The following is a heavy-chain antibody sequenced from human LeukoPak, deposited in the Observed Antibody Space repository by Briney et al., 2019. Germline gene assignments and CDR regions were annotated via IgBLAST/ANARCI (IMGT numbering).Heavy chain of an antibody. D-gene: IGHD2-21*01. CDR3: ARVPGRRYLQHIFDS. CDR2: INHRGTT. J-gene: IGHJ4*02. Sequence: SETLSLTCVVFGGXLSDDYCSWIRQPPGKGQEWIGEINHRGTTNYNPSLRSRVTISVDTSKNQFSLNLTSVSAADTSMYYCARVPGRRYLQHIFDSWGQGTLVTVSS. CDR1: GGXLSDDY. V-gene: IGHV4-34*01.